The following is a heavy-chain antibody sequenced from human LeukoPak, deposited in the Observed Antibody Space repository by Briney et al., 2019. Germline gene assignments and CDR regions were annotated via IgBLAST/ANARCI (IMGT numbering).Heavy chain of an antibody. CDR3: ARDRYYDSSGYSRNHFDY. CDR2: IIPILGIA. D-gene: IGHD3-22*01. J-gene: IGHJ4*02. CDR1: GGTFSSYA. V-gene: IGHV1-69*04. Sequence: SVKLSCTASGGTFSSYAISWVRQAPGQGLEWMGRIIPILGIANYAQKFQGRVTITADKSTSTAYMELSSLRSEDTAVYYCARDRYYDSSGYSRNHFDYWGQGTLVTVSS.